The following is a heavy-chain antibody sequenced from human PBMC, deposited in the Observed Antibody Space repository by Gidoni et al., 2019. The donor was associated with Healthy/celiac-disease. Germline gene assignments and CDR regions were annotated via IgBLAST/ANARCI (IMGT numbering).Heavy chain of an antibody. Sequence: EVQLLESGGGLVQPGGSLSLSCAASGFPFSSSAMSWVRQAPGKGLEWVSAISGSGGSTYYADAVKGRFTSSRDNSKNTLYLQMNSLRAEDTAVYYCAKATYYYDSSGYPDYWGQGTLVTVSS. V-gene: IGHV3-23*01. J-gene: IGHJ4*02. CDR1: GFPFSSSA. CDR3: AKATYYYDSSGYPDY. CDR2: ISGSGGST. D-gene: IGHD3-22*01.